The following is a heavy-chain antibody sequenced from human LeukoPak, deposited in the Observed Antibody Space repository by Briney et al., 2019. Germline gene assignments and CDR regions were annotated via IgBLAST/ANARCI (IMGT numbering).Heavy chain of an antibody. D-gene: IGHD3-3*01. CDR1: GFTFSSYA. V-gene: IGHV3-30*07. J-gene: IGHJ4*02. CDR2: ISYDGSNK. CDR3: AKGAYDFLEIAYFDY. Sequence: GRSLRLSCAASGFTFSSYAMHWVRQAPGKGLEWVAVISYDGSNKYYADSVKGRFTISRDNSKNTLFLQMNSLRAEDTAIYYCAKGAYDFLEIAYFDYWGQGALVTVSS.